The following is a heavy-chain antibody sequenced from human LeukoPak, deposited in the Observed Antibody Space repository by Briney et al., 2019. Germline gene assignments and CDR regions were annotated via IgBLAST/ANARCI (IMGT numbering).Heavy chain of an antibody. CDR1: GFTFSSYA. V-gene: IGHV3-30*04. D-gene: IGHD6-19*01. CDR3: ARDGRAVAGPLDY. CDR2: ISYDGSNK. J-gene: IGHJ4*02. Sequence: PGGSLRLSCAASGFTFSSYAMHWVRQAPGKGLEWVAVISYDGSNKYYADSVKGRFTISRDNSKNTLYLQMNSLRAEGTAVYYCARDGRAVAGPLDYWGQGTLVTVSS.